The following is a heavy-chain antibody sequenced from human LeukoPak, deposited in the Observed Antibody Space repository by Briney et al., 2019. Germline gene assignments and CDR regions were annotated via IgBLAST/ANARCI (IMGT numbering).Heavy chain of an antibody. V-gene: IGHV3-21*01. D-gene: IGHD3-10*01. CDR1: RFTFSSYA. J-gene: IGHJ4*02. CDR2: ISSSSIYI. CDR3: ARDQRFGHFDS. Sequence: GGSLRLSCAASRFTFSSYAMSWVRLAPGKGLEWVSSISSSSIYIYYADSVKGRFTISRDNANNSLYLQMNSLRAEDTAVYYCARDQRFGHFDSWGQGTLVTVSS.